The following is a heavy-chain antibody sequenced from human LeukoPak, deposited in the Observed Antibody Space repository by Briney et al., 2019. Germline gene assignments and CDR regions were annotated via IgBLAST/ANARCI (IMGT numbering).Heavy chain of an antibody. CDR2: IYSGGTT. D-gene: IGHD6-6*01. CDR1: GFTFSSYA. Sequence: GGSLRLSCAASGFTFSSYAMSWVRQAPGKGLEWVSLIYSGGTTRYADSVKGRFTISRDNSKNTLYLQMNSLRVDDTAVYYCARDPPAVAANTYGWGQGTLVTVSS. CDR3: ARDPPAVAANTYG. J-gene: IGHJ4*02. V-gene: IGHV3-66*01.